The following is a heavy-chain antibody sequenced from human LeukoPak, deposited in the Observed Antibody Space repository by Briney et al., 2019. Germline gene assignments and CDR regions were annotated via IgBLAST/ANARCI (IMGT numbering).Heavy chain of an antibody. Sequence: GGSLRLSCAASGFTVSTNCMSWVRQAPGKGLEWVSIIYSGGSTYYADSVKGRFTISRDNSKNTLYLQMNSLRAEDTAVYYCATYALPPATYYYDSSGYPNFQHWGQGTLVTVSS. D-gene: IGHD3-22*01. V-gene: IGHV3-66*01. CDR2: IYSGGST. J-gene: IGHJ1*01. CDR1: GFTVSTNC. CDR3: ATYALPPATYYYDSSGYPNFQH.